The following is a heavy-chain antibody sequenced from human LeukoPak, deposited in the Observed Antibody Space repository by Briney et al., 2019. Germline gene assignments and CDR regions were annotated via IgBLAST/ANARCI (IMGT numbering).Heavy chain of an antibody. V-gene: IGHV4-39*02. J-gene: IGHJ6*03. CDR1: GGSISSSSYY. Sequence: PSETLSLTCTVSGGSISSSSYYWGWIRQPPGKGLEWIGSIYYSGSTYYNPSLKSRVTISVDTSKNQFSLKLSSVTAADTAVYYCAREGAGSAFYYYYYYYMDVWGKGTTVTVSS. CDR3: AREGAGSAFYYYYYYYMDV. D-gene: IGHD1-26*01. CDR2: IYYSGST.